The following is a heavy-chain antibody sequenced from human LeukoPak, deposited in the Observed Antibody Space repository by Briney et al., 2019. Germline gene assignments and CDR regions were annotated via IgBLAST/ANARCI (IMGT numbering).Heavy chain of an antibody. CDR3: ARDQGINTYYDFWSGYYILDV. Sequence: ASVKVSCKASGYTFTGYYMHWVRQAPGQGLEWMGWINPNSGGTNYAQKFQGRVTMTRDTSISTAFMDLSRLRSDDTAVYYCARDQGINTYYDFWSGYYILDVWGKGTTVTVSS. CDR2: INPNSGGT. D-gene: IGHD3-3*01. CDR1: GYTFTGYY. V-gene: IGHV1-2*02. J-gene: IGHJ6*04.